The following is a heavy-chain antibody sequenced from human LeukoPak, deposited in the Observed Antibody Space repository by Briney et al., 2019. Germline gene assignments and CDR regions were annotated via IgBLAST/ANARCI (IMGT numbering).Heavy chain of an antibody. V-gene: IGHV3-30*02. CDR1: GFTFSSYA. J-gene: IGHJ4*02. CDR2: IRYDGSDK. D-gene: IGHD1-26*01. CDR3: AKRGGSYIGYFDY. Sequence: GGSLRLSCAASGFTFSSYAMSWVRQAPGKGLEWVSFIRYDGSDKLYADSVKGRFTVSRDNSKNTLYLQMNSLRPEDTAVYYCAKRGGSYIGYFDYWGQGTLVTVSS.